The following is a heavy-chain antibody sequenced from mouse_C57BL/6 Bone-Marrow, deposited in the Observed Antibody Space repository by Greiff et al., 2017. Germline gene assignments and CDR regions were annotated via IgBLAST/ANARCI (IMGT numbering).Heavy chain of an antibody. J-gene: IGHJ2*01. CDR1: GYAFSSSW. Sequence: QVQLKESGPELVKPGASVKISCKASGYAFSSSWMNWVKQRPGKGLAWIGRIYPCDGDTNYNGKFKGKATLTADKSSSTAYMQLSSLTSEDSAVYFCGGRQLNLRDYFDYWGQGTTLTVSS. D-gene: IGHD3-2*02. CDR2: IYPCDGDT. V-gene: IGHV1-82*01. CDR3: GGRQLNLRDYFDY.